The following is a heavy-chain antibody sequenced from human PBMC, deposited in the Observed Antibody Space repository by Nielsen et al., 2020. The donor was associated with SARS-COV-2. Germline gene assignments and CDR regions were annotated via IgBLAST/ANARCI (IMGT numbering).Heavy chain of an antibody. Sequence: GESLKISCVVSGFTFSSYEMNWVRQAPGKGLEWVSYISSSGTTIYYADSVKGRFTISRDNAKNSLYLQMNSLRAEDTAVYYCAKAGARAVAAPGYFDYWGQGTLVTVSS. D-gene: IGHD6-19*01. J-gene: IGHJ4*02. CDR3: AKAGARAVAAPGYFDY. CDR2: ISSSGTTI. V-gene: IGHV3-48*03. CDR1: GFTFSSYE.